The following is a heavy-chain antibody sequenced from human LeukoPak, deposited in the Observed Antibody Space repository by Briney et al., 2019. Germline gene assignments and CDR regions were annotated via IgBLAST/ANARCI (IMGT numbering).Heavy chain of an antibody. V-gene: IGHV4-30-2*01. CDR3: ARGDDLLPLDY. Sequence: SETLSLTCAVSGGSLSSGGYSWSWIRQPPGTGLEWIGYIYHSGSTYYNPSLKSRVTISVDRSKNQFSLKLSSVTAADMAVYYCARGDDLLPLDYWGQGTLVTVSS. J-gene: IGHJ4*02. CDR2: IYHSGST. D-gene: IGHD2-21*01. CDR1: GGSLSSGGYS.